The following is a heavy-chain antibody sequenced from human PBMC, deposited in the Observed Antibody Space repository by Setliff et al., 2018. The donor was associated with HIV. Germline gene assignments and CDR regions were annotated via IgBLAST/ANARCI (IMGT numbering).Heavy chain of an antibody. J-gene: IGHJ3*01. D-gene: IGHD3-10*01. CDR3: ARDDPFGESDAFDL. V-gene: IGHV1-69-2*01. Sequence: ASVKVSCKASGYTFTDYYMHWVQQAPGKGLEWMGRIDPETGQTVYAGKFQGRVTITADTSTDTAYMELSRLRSDDTAVYYCARDDPFGESDAFDLWGQGTMVTVS. CDR2: IDPETGQT. CDR1: GYTFTDYY.